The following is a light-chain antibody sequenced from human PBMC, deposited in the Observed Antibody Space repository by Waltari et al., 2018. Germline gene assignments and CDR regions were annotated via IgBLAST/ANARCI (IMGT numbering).Light chain of an antibody. CDR1: DLPNQY. J-gene: IGLJ2*01. CDR3: QATDSRV. Sequence: FQLTQSPSVSVSPGQTARITCSGSDLPNQYSYWYQQKPGQAPVLIIFKDIERPSGIPERVSASRSGTVVTLTINGGLAEDEADYYCQATDSRVFGGGTKLTV. V-gene: IGLV3-25*03. CDR2: KDI.